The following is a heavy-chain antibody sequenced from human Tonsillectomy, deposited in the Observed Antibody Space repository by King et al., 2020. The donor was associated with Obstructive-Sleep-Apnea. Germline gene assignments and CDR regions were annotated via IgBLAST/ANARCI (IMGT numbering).Heavy chain of an antibody. CDR1: GGSFSGYY. Sequence: VQLQQWGAGLLKPSETLSLTCAVYGGSFSGYYWSWIGQPPGTGLEWIGEINQSGTTKYNPPLKSRVTISLDTSKNQFSLKLSSVTAADTAVYYCQTVTTDDAFDIWGQGTMVTVSS. D-gene: IGHD4-17*01. CDR2: INQSGTT. CDR3: QTVTTDDAFDI. J-gene: IGHJ3*02. V-gene: IGHV4-34*01.